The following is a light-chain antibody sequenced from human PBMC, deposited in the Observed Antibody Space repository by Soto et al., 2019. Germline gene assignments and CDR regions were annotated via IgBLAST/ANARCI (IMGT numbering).Light chain of an antibody. CDR1: QRVSSSL. Sequence: EIVLTQSPGTLSLSPGESATLSCRASQRVSSSLLAWYQQKPGQAPRPLISAASSRATGIPDRFSGSGSGTDFTLTISSLEPEDFAVYYCQTYGDSLFTFGPGTKV. V-gene: IGKV3-20*01. J-gene: IGKJ3*01. CDR2: AAS. CDR3: QTYGDSLFT.